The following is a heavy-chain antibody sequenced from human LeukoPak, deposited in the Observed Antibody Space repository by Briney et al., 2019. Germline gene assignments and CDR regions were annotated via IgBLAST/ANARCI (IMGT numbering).Heavy chain of an antibody. CDR1: GFTYSVHY. J-gene: IGHJ4*02. CDR2: ISSSSSYT. D-gene: IGHD2-21*01. V-gene: IGHV3-11*05. Sequence: GGSLTLSCAPSGFTYSVHYMSWIRHAPGEGLEWVSYISSSSSYTNHADSVKGRFTLSRDNAKNSLYPQMNSLSAEDTPLFFCARGIVVGGWGQGALVTVSS. CDR3: ARGIVVGG.